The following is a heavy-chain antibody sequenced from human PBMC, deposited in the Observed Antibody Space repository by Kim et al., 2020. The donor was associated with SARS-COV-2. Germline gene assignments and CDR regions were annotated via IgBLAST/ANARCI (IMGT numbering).Heavy chain of an antibody. D-gene: IGHD5-12*01. V-gene: IGHV3-7*01. CDR1: GFNFSSLW. CDR3: ARGGAYDLFY. J-gene: IGHJ4*02. Sequence: GGSLRLSCAASGFNFSSLWMSWVRQVPGKGLEWVANIKPDGSETYYMDSLKGRFTISRDNAKSSLYLQMDSLRAEDTAVYYCARGGAYDLFYWGQGALVT. CDR2: IKPDGSET.